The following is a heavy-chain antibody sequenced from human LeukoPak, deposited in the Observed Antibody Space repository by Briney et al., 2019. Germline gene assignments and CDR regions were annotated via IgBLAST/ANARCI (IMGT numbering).Heavy chain of an antibody. Sequence: SETLSLTCTVSGGSISSSSYYWGWLRQPPGKGLEWIGSIYYSGSTYYNPSLKSRVTISVDTSKNQFSLKLSSVTAADTAVYYCARPYCSSTSCYRAFDIWGQGTMVTVSS. J-gene: IGHJ3*02. CDR2: IYYSGST. CDR3: ARPYCSSTSCYRAFDI. V-gene: IGHV4-39*01. CDR1: GGSISSSSYY. D-gene: IGHD2-2*01.